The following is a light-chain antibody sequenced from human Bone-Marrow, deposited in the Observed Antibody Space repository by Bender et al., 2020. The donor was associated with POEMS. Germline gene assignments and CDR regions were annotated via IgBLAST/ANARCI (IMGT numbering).Light chain of an antibody. CDR3: CSYARIGILV. Sequence: QSALTQPASVSGSPGQSITISCTGTNDDVGIYNLVSWYQHHPGKVPKFILYEVTKRPSGVSNRFSGSKSGNTASLTISGLQAEDEAEYYCCSYARIGILVFGGGTKVTVL. CDR1: NDDVGIYNL. CDR2: EVT. J-gene: IGLJ2*01. V-gene: IGLV2-23*02.